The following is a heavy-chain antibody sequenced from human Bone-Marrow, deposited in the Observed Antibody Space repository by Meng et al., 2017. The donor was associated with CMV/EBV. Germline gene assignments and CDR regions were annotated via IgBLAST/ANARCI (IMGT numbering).Heavy chain of an antibody. CDR3: AKDIFRWAFNY. J-gene: IGHJ4*01. CDR1: ALRIVYND. V-gene: IGHV3-23*01. D-gene: IGHD1-26*01. CDR2: IEGSNDNT. Sequence: DVYLLESVGGLVAPGGDRGYSWAYVALRIVYNDMSWVGKAPGKGLEWVSAIEGSNDNTHYAESVKCRFTSSRDTSKNTLYLQMNYLTAEDTAMYYCAKDIFRWAFNYWGHGTLVTVSS.